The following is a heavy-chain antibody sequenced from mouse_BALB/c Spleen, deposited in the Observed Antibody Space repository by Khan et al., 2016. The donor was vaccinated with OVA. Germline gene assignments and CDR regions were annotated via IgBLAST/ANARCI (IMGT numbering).Heavy chain of an antibody. CDR1: GYTFTSYW. V-gene: IGHV1-7*01. CDR3: ARARIDY. Sequence: QVQLQQSGAELAKPGASVKMSCKASGYTFTSYWMHWIKQRPGQGLEWIGYINPTSGYTDYNQKFKDKATLTADKSSSTAYMQLSSLTSDDSAVYYCARARIDYWGQGTALTVSS. D-gene: IGHD3-3*01. J-gene: IGHJ2*01. CDR2: INPTSGYT.